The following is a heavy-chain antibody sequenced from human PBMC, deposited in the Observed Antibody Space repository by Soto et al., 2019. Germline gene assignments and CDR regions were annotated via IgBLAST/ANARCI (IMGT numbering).Heavy chain of an antibody. CDR3: ARGLPQADMVRGVILWWFDP. J-gene: IGHJ5*02. V-gene: IGHV4-34*01. Sequence: SETLSLTCAVYGGSFSGYYWSWIRQPPGKGLEWIGEINHSGSTNYNPSLKSRVTISVDTSKNQFSLKLSSVTAADTAVYYCARGLPQADMVRGVILWWFDPWGQGTLVTVSS. D-gene: IGHD3-10*01. CDR2: INHSGST. CDR1: GGSFSGYY.